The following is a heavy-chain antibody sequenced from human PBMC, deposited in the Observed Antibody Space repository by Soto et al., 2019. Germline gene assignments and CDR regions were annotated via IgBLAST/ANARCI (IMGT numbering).Heavy chain of an antibody. D-gene: IGHD3-3*01. J-gene: IGHJ5*02. CDR3: ARHLWSGYYNWFDP. CDR2: IYYSGST. V-gene: IGHV4-39*01. Sequence: SETLSLTCTVSGGSISSSSYYWGWIRQPPGKGLEWIGRIYYSGSTYYNPSLKSRVTISVDTSKNQFSLKLSSVTAADTAVYYCARHLWSGYYNWFDPWGQGTLVTVSS. CDR1: GGSISSSSYY.